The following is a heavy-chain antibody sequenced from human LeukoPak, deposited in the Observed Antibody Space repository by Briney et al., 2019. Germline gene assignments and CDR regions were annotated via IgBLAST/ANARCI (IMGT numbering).Heavy chain of an antibody. CDR3: ARENVLLWFGELFTNWFDP. Sequence: PGGSLRLSCAASGFTFSSYWMSWVRQAPGKGLEWVANIKQDGSEKYYVDSVKGRFTTSRDNAKNSLYLQMNSLRAEDTAVYYCARENVLLWFGELFTNWFDPWGQGTLVTVSS. CDR2: IKQDGSEK. CDR1: GFTFSSYW. V-gene: IGHV3-7*01. J-gene: IGHJ5*02. D-gene: IGHD3-10*01.